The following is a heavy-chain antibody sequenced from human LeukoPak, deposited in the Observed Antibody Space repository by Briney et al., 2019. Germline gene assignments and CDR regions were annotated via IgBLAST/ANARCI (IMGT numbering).Heavy chain of an antibody. Sequence: PGGSLRLSCAASGFTFSSYWMHWVRQAPGKGLVWVSRINSDGSRTTYADSVKGRFTISRDNAKNTLHRQMNSLRAEDTAVYYCARDVQAGPGYWGQGTLVTVSS. V-gene: IGHV3-74*01. D-gene: IGHD6-19*01. CDR2: INSDGSRT. J-gene: IGHJ4*02. CDR1: GFTFSSYW. CDR3: ARDVQAGPGY.